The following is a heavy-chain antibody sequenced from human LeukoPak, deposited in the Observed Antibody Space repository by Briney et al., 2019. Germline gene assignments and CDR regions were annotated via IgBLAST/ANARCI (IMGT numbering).Heavy chain of an antibody. CDR2: INHSGST. V-gene: IGHV4-34*01. J-gene: IGHJ4*02. D-gene: IGHD2-2*01. CDR3: ARVKGFYCSSTSCNGY. CDR1: GGSFSGYY. Sequence: PSETLSLTCAVYGGSFSGYYWSWIRQPPGKGLEWIGEINHSGSTNYNPSLKSRVTISVDTSKNQFSLKLSSVTAADTAVYYCARVKGFYCSSTSCNGYWGQGTLVTVSS.